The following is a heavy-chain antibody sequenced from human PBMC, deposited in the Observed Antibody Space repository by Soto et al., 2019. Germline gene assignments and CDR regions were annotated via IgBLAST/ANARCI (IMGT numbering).Heavy chain of an antibody. CDR2: ISGSGGST. CDR1: GFTFSSYA. CDR3: AKGRYDFWSGYTLNYYYYGMDV. J-gene: IGHJ6*02. Sequence: GGSLRLSCPASGFTFSSYAMSWVRQAPGKGLEWVSAISGSGGSTYYADSVKGRFTISRDNSKNTLYLQMNSLRAEDTAVYYCAKGRYDFWSGYTLNYYYYGMDVWGQGTTVTVSS. D-gene: IGHD3-3*01. V-gene: IGHV3-23*01.